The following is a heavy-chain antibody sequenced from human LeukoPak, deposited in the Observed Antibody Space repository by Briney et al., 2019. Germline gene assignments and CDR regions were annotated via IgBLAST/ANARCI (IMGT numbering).Heavy chain of an antibody. Sequence: SQTLSLTCAISGGIVSSNSAAWNWIRQSPSRGLEWLGRTYYRSKWYNDYAVSVKSRITINPDTSKNQFSLQLNSVTPEDTAVYYCARDGEWLAYYYYGMDVWGQGTTVTVSS. D-gene: IGHD6-19*01. V-gene: IGHV6-1*01. CDR2: TYYRSKWYN. J-gene: IGHJ6*02. CDR3: ARDGEWLAYYYYGMDV. CDR1: GGIVSSNSAA.